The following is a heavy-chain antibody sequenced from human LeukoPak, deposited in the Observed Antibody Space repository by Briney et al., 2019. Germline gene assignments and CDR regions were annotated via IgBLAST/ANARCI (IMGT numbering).Heavy chain of an antibody. J-gene: IGHJ4*01. D-gene: IGHD2-15*01. CDR3: TTGRLYCSGGTCFY. V-gene: IGHV3-15*01. CDR1: GFTFSNAW. CDR2: IKSKTDGGTT. Sequence: PGGSLRLSCAASGFTFSNAWMSWVRQAPGKGLEWVGRIKSKTDGGTTDYAAPVKGRFTITRDDSKTTLYLQMNSLKTEDTAVYYCTTGRLYCSGGTCFYWGQEPWSPSPQ.